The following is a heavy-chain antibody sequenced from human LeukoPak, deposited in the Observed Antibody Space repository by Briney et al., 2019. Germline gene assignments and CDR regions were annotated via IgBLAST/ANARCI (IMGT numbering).Heavy chain of an antibody. Sequence: ASVKVSCKASGYTFTDYHVHWVRQAPGQGLEWMGRINPNSGGTNCVQKFQGRVSMTRDTSISTAYMELSSLTSDDTAVYYCASAYSSGWSPDYWGQGTLVTVSS. V-gene: IGHV1-2*06. J-gene: IGHJ4*02. CDR1: GYTFTDYH. CDR3: ASAYSSGWSPDY. D-gene: IGHD6-19*01. CDR2: INPNSGGT.